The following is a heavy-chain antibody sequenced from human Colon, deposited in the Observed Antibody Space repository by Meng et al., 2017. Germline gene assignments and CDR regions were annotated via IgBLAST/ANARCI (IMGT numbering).Heavy chain of an antibody. CDR1: GFTFTTAW. Sequence: LGESGGGLVKPGGSLRLSCAASGFTFTTAWMTWVRRTPGRGLEWVGRIKSNNDGGTTDYAAPVKGRFTISRDDSKSTLYLQMNSLKIEDTAMYYCGTDIYDWGQGTLVTVSS. D-gene: IGHD2/OR15-2a*01. J-gene: IGHJ4*02. V-gene: IGHV3-15*01. CDR3: GTDIYD. CDR2: IKSNNDGGTT.